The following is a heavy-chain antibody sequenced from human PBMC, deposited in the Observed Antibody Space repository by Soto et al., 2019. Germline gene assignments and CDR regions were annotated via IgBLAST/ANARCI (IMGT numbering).Heavy chain of an antibody. D-gene: IGHD5-12*01. CDR1: GFTFSDYV. CDR2: ISGPGGST. V-gene: IGHV3-23*01. CDR3: AKSARGDGYKNAFDV. J-gene: IGHJ3*01. Sequence: PGGSLRLSCAASGFTFSDYVMGWVRQAPGKGLEWVSAISGPGGSTYYADSVKGRFTISRDNSQNTVFLQMNSLRAEDTALYHCAKSARGDGYKNAFDVWGQGTMVTV.